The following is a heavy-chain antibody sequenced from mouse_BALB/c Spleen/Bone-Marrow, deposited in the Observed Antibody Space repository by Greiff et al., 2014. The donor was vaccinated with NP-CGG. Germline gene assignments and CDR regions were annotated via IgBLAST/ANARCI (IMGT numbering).Heavy chain of an antibody. CDR2: IDPAKGNT. CDR1: GFNIKDSY. CDR3: ARNYPFAY. Sequence: VQLKHSGAELVKPGASVKLSCTASGFNIKDSYLHWVKQRPEQGLDWIGRIDPAKGNTNYDPKFQGKATITADTSSNTAYLQLSSLTSEDTAVYFCARNYPFAYWGQGTLVTVSA. J-gene: IGHJ3*01. D-gene: IGHD2-1*01. V-gene: IGHV14-3*02.